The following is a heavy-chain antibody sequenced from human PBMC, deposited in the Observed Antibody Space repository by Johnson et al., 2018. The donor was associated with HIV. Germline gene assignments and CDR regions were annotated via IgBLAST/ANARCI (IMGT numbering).Heavy chain of an antibody. Sequence: QVQLVESGGGLVKPGGSLRLSCAASGFTFSAYYMSWIRQAPGKGLECLAYISSSGSSVYYTDSVKGRFTISRDNTKNSLHLQMNSLRAEDTAVYYCAKDEALGWELDPDAFDIWGQGTMVTVSS. V-gene: IGHV3-11*04. CDR1: GFTFSAYY. CDR2: ISSSGSSV. J-gene: IGHJ3*02. D-gene: IGHD1-26*01. CDR3: AKDEALGWELDPDAFDI.